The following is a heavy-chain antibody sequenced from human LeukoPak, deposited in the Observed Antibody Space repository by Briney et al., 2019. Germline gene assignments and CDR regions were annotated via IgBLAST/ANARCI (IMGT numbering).Heavy chain of an antibody. CDR3: ARTDYYDTSGYKGDAFDI. Sequence: GGSLRLSCAASGFTFSGYGMHRVRQAPGKGLEWVAVLWYDGSNKYYADSVKGRFTISRDNSKNTLYLQMNSLRAEDTAVYYCARTDYYDTSGYKGDAFDIWGQGTMVTVSS. J-gene: IGHJ3*02. CDR1: GFTFSGYG. V-gene: IGHV3-33*01. D-gene: IGHD3-22*01. CDR2: LWYDGSNK.